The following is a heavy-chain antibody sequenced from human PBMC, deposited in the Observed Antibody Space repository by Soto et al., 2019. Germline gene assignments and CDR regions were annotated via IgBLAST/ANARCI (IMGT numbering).Heavy chain of an antibody. V-gene: IGHV3-33*01. CDR3: ARDRRQLADNYYYGMDV. CDR1: GFTFSSYG. D-gene: IGHD6-6*01. J-gene: IGHJ6*02. Sequence: QVQLVESGGGVVQPGRSLRLSCAASGFTFSSYGMHWVRQAPGKGLEWVVVIWYDGSNKYYADSVKGRFTISRDNSKNTLYLQMNSLRAEDTAVYYCARDRRQLADNYYYGMDVWGQGTTVTVSS. CDR2: IWYDGSNK.